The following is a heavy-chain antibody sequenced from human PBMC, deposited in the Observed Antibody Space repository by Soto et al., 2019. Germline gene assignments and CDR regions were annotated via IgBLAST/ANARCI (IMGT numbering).Heavy chain of an antibody. D-gene: IGHD4-4*01. J-gene: IGHJ6*02. Sequence: PSETLSLTCTVSGGSISSGGYYWSWIRQHPGKGLEWIGYIYYSGSTYYNPSLKSRVTISVDTSKNQFSLKLSSVTAADTAVYYCARARERDYSTHNYYYYGMDVWGQGTTVTVSS. CDR3: ARARERDYSTHNYYYYGMDV. V-gene: IGHV4-31*03. CDR1: GGSISSGGYY. CDR2: IYYSGST.